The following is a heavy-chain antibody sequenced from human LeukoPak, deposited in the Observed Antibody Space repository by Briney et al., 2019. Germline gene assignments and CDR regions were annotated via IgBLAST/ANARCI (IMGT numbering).Heavy chain of an antibody. J-gene: IGHJ4*02. V-gene: IGHV3-33*06. D-gene: IGHD4-11*01. CDR1: GFTFSSYG. CDR2: IWYDGSNK. CDR3: AKYAPPTTTMTRFFDY. Sequence: AGGSLRLSCAASGFTFSSYGMHWVRQAPGKGLEWVAVIWYDGSNKYYADSVKGRFTISRDNSKNTLYLQMNSLRVEDTAVYYCAKYAPPTTTMTRFFDYWGQGALVTVSS.